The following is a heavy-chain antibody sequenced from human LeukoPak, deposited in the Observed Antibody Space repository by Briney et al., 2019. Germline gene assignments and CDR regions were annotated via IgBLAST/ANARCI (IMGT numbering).Heavy chain of an antibody. J-gene: IGHJ3*02. CDR2: IKQDGSEK. CDR3: ARDAPYSSGWYASAGAFDI. V-gene: IGHV3-7*01. CDR1: GFTFSSYA. Sequence: GGSLRLSCAASGFTFSSYAMSWVRQAPGKGLEWVANIKQDGSEKYYVDSVKGRFTISRDNAKNSLYLQMNSPRAEDTAVYYCARDAPYSSGWYASAGAFDIWGQGTMVTVSS. D-gene: IGHD6-19*01.